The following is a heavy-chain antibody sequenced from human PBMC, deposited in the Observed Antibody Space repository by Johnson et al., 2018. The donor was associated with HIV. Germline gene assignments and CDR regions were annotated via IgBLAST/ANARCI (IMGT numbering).Heavy chain of an antibody. CDR3: ARESLAWELPDAFGI. CDR2: IYSGGST. J-gene: IGHJ3*02. Sequence: VQLVESGGGLVQPGGSLRLSCAASGFTVRSNYMSWVRQAPGKGLEWVSLIYSGGSTYYADSVKGRFTISRDNSKNTLYLQMNSLRAEDTAVYYCARESLAWELPDAFGIWGQGTMVTVS. CDR1: GFTVRSNY. D-gene: IGHD1-26*01. V-gene: IGHV3-66*01.